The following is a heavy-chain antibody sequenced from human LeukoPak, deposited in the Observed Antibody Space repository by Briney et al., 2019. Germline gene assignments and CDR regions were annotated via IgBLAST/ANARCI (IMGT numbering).Heavy chain of an antibody. J-gene: IGHJ4*02. CDR1: GGSISTYY. Sequence: PSETLSLTCTVSGGSISTYYWSWIRQPPGKGLEWIGEINHSGSTNYNPSLKSRVTISVDTSKNQFSLKLSSVTAADTAVYYCARSEDSVFDYWGQGTLVTVSS. CDR3: ARSEDSVFDY. D-gene: IGHD2-15*01. V-gene: IGHV4-34*01. CDR2: INHSGST.